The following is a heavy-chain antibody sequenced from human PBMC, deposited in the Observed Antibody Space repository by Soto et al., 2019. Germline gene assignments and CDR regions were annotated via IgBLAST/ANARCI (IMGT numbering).Heavy chain of an antibody. J-gene: IGHJ4*02. CDR1: GYTFTSYA. Sequence: ASVKVSCKASGYTFTSYAMHWVRQAPGLRLEWMGWINAGNGNTKYSQKFQGRVTITRDTSASTAYMELSSLRSEDTAVYYCARSFGGPATFDYWGQGTLVTVSS. V-gene: IGHV1-3*01. CDR3: ARSFGGPATFDY. D-gene: IGHD2-15*01. CDR2: INAGNGNT.